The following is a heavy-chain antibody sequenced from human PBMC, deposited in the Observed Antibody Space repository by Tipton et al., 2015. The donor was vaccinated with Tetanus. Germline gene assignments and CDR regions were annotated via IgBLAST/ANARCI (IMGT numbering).Heavy chain of an antibody. D-gene: IGHD3-3*01. J-gene: IGHJ6*02. V-gene: IGHV3-30-3*01. CDR2: ISSDNFHT. CDR3: ARQPVRGEWLFDF. CDR1: GFSFRSYA. Sequence: SLRLSCAASGFSFRSYALHWVRQAPGKGLEWLTVISSDNFHTYYADSVRGRFTISRDNSKNTVYLQMNSLKPEDTAVYYCARQPVRGEWLFDFWGQGTTVTVSS.